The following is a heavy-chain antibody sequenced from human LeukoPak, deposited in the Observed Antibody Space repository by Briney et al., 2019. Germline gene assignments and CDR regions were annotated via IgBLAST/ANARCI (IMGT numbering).Heavy chain of an antibody. V-gene: IGHV4-4*07. CDR3: ARGEYMYSSSWYRWFDP. D-gene: IGHD6-13*01. Sequence: SETLSLTCTVSGGSISSYYWSWIRQPPGKGLEWIGRIYTSGSTNYNPSLKSRVTMSVDTSKNQFSLKLSSVTAADTAVYYCARGEYMYSSSWYRWFDPWGQGTLVTVSS. CDR1: GGSISSYY. CDR2: IYTSGST. J-gene: IGHJ5*02.